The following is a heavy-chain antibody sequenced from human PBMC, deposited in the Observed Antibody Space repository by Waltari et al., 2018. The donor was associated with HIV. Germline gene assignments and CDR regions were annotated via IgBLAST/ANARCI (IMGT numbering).Heavy chain of an antibody. J-gene: IGHJ4*02. V-gene: IGHV1-46*01. CDR2: INPSGGST. CDR1: GYTFTSFS. CDR3: ARVRRAVGASIDYFDY. Sequence: QVQLVQSGAEVKKAGASLQVSCQPSGYTFTSFSLSWVRQAPGQGLEWMGMINPSGGSTTYAEKVQDRVTMTRDTSTRTVYMELSSLTSEDTAVYYCARVRRAVGASIDYFDYWGQGSLVTVSS. D-gene: IGHD1-26*01.